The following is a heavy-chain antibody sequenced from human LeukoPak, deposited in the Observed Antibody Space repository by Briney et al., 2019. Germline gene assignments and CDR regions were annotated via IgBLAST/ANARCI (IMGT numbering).Heavy chain of an antibody. J-gene: IGHJ4*02. D-gene: IGHD7-27*01. CDR3: ARRELGNFDY. Sequence: SETLSLTCTVSGGSLSSYYWSWIRQPPGKGLEWIGYIYYSGSTNYNPSLKSRVTISVDTSKNQFSLKLSSVTAADTAVYYCARRELGNFDYWGQGTLVTVSS. V-gene: IGHV4-59*08. CDR1: GGSLSSYY. CDR2: IYYSGST.